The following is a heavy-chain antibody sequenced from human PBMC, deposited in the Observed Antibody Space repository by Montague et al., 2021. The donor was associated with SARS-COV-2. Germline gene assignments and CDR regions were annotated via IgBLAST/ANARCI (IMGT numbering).Heavy chain of an antibody. V-gene: IGHV4-59*01. CDR2: IFHSGST. D-gene: IGHD6-19*01. Sequence: SETLSLTCTVSGGSLSSYYWSWIWQPPGTGLEWIGYIFHSGSTNYNPSLKNQVVMSVDTSKHQFSLQLTSVTAADTAVYYCARDRSRSGWDYYFDNWGQGTLVTVSS. CDR1: GGSLSSYY. J-gene: IGHJ4*02. CDR3: ARDRSRSGWDYYFDN.